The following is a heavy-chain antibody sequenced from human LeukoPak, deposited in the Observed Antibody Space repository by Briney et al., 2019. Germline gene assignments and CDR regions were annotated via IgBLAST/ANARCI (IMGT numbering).Heavy chain of an antibody. CDR3: ARRAGAYSHPYDY. Sequence: TGGSLRLSCAASGFTFSSFGMNWVRQAPGKGLEWVSSISGSAATISYADSVKGRFTISRDNSKNTLYLQMNSLRADDTAVYYCARRAGAYSHPYDYWGQGTLVAVSS. CDR1: GFTFSSFG. V-gene: IGHV3-23*01. D-gene: IGHD4/OR15-4a*01. CDR2: ISGSAATI. J-gene: IGHJ4*02.